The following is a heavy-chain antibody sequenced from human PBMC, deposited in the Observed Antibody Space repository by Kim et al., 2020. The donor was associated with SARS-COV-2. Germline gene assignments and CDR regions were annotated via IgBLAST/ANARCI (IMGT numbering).Heavy chain of an antibody. J-gene: IGHJ3*02. CDR2: IYYSGST. V-gene: IGHV4-59*01. Sequence: SETLSLTCTVSGGSISSYYWSWIRQPPGKGLDLIGYIYYSGSTNYNPSLKSRVTISVDTSKNQFSLKLSSVTAADTAVYYCARDITIFGGSRGIWGQGTMVTVSS. CDR1: GGSISSYY. D-gene: IGHD3-3*01. CDR3: ARDITIFGGSRGI.